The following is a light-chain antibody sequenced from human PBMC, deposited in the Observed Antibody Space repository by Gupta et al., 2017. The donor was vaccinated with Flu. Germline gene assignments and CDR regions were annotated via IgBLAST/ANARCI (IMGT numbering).Light chain of an antibody. J-gene: IGKJ1*01. CDR3: SQNLETPT. CDR1: QSLLHINGNNY. Sequence: DIVMTQSPVSLSVTPGEPASSSCSSSQSLLHINGNNYLDWYLQRPGQSPQLLISLASTRASGVTDRFRGGGEGKDFTLTSSRVEDEDGGMYYVSQNLETPTFGQGTKVEIK. CDR2: LAS. V-gene: IGKV2-28*01.